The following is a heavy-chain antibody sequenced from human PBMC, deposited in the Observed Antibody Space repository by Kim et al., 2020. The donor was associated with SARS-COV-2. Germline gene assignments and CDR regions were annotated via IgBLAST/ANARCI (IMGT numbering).Heavy chain of an antibody. V-gene: IGHV6-1*01. Sequence: SQTLSLTCAISGDSVSSNSATWNWIRQSPSRGLEWLGRTYYKSKWYNDYAVSVKSRITINPDTSKNQFSLQLNSVTPEDTAVYYCARETSVTALTLRYYYGMDVWGQGTTVTVSS. D-gene: IGHD2-21*02. J-gene: IGHJ6*02. CDR1: GDSVSSNSAT. CDR2: TYYKSKWYN. CDR3: ARETSVTALTLRYYYGMDV.